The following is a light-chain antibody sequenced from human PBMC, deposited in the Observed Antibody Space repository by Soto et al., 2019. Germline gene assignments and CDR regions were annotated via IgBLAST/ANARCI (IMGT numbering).Light chain of an antibody. CDR3: GTWDTSLRGVV. Sequence: QSVLTQPPSMSAAPGQTVTISCSGSSSNIGSKYVSWYQQVPGTAPKLLIYDNDRRPSGIPDRFSGSKSGTSVTLDITGLQTGDEADYYCGTWDTSLRGVVFGGGTKLTVL. CDR2: DND. CDR1: SSNIGSKY. V-gene: IGLV1-51*01. J-gene: IGLJ2*01.